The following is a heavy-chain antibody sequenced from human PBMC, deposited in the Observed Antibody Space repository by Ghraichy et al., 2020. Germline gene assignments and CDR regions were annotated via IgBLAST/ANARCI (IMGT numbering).Heavy chain of an antibody. J-gene: IGHJ5*02. D-gene: IGHD3-3*01. CDR3: ATDFWSRGWFDP. CDR2: IYYSGST. CDR1: GGSISSYY. V-gene: IGHV4-59*01. Sequence: SETLSLTCTVSGGSISSYYWSWIRQPPGKGLEWIGYIYYSGSTNYNPSLKSRVTISVDTSKNQFSLKLSSVTAADTAVYYCATDFWSRGWFDPWGQGTLVTVSS.